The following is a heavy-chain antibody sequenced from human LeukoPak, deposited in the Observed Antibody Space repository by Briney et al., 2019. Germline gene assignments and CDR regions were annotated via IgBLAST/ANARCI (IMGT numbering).Heavy chain of an antibody. J-gene: IGHJ1*01. CDR1: GFTFSSYG. CDR2: IRYDGSNK. CDR3: AKGQRDWSGLIYFQY. Sequence: GGSLRLSCAASGFTFSSYGMHWVRQAPGKGLEWVAFIRYDGSNKYYSDSVKGRFTISRDNSKNTLYLQMNSLRAEDTAVYYCAKGQRDWSGLIYFQYWGQGTLVTVSS. D-gene: IGHD3-3*01. V-gene: IGHV3-30*02.